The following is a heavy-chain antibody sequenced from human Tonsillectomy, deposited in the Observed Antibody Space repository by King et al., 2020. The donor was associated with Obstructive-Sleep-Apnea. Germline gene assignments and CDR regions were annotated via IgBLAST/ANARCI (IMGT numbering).Heavy chain of an antibody. Sequence: VQLQQWGAGLLKPSETLSLTCAVYGGSFSGYYWSWIRQPPGKGLEWIGEINHSGSTNYNPSLQSRVTISVDTSKNQFSLKLSSVTAAETAVYYCARGEAAAFYYWGQGTLVTVSS. D-gene: IGHD6-13*01. CDR1: GGSFSGYY. J-gene: IGHJ4*02. CDR3: ARGEAAAFYY. V-gene: IGHV4-34*01. CDR2: INHSGST.